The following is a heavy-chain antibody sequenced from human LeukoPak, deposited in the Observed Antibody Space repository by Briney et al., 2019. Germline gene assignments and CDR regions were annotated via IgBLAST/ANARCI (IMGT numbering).Heavy chain of an antibody. V-gene: IGHV3-21*01. CDR3: VRVRVGATYGGAFDI. D-gene: IGHD1-26*01. CDR2: IGTYSDYI. Sequence: GGSLRLSCAASGFTFSSYSMNWVRQAPGKGLEWVSSIGTYSDYIFYADSVKGRFTISRDNAKNSLYLQMNSLRAEDTAVYYCVRVRVGATYGGAFDIWGQGTMVTVSS. J-gene: IGHJ3*02. CDR1: GFTFSSYS.